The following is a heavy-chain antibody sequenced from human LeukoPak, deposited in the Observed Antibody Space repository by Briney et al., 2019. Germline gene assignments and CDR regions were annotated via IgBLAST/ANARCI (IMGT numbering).Heavy chain of an antibody. Sequence: ASVKVSCKVSGYTLTELSMHWVLQAPGKGLEWMGGFDPEDGETIYAQKFQGRVTMTEDTSTDTAYMELSSLRSEDTAVYYCATGVLTGYYKGRYFDYWGQGTLVTVSS. CDR3: ATGVLTGYYKGRYFDY. V-gene: IGHV1-24*01. CDR2: FDPEDGET. D-gene: IGHD3-9*01. J-gene: IGHJ4*02. CDR1: GYTLTELS.